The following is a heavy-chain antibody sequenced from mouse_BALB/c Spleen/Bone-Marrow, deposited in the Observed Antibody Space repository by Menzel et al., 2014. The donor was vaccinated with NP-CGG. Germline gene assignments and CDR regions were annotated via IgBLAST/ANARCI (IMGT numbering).Heavy chain of an antibody. D-gene: IGHD1-1*01. CDR1: GYTFSDYY. CDR2: ISDGGSYT. J-gene: IGHJ2*01. Sequence: EVKVVESGGGLVKPGGSLKLSCAASGYTFSDYYVYWVRQTPEKRLEWVATISDGGSYTYYPDSVKGRFTISRDNAKNNLYLQMSSLKSEDTAMYYCARGSSYFDYWGQGTPLTVSS. V-gene: IGHV5-4*02. CDR3: ARGSSYFDY.